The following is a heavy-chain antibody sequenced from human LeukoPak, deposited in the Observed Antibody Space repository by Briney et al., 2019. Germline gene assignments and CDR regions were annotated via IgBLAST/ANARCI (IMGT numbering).Heavy chain of an antibody. D-gene: IGHD2-2*01. J-gene: IGHJ4*02. CDR2: INSDGSDT. CDR3: ARDSPVPAAIQGYFDY. V-gene: IGHV3-74*01. CDR1: GFTFSHFW. Sequence: PGGSLRLSCAASGFTFSHFWIHWVRQPPGKGLVWVSRINSDGSDTIYADSVKGRFTSSRDNAKNILYLQMNNLRAEDTAVYYCARDSPVPAAIQGYFDYWGQGTLVTVSS.